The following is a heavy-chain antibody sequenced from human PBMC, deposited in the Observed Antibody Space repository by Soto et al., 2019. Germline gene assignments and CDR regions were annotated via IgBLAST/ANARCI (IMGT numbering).Heavy chain of an antibody. V-gene: IGHV4-34*01. CDR1: VGSFSGYY. CDR3: ARGRGYDFWSGYFTDTWFDP. CDR2: INHSGST. Sequence: ASETLSLTCAVYVGSFSGYYWSWIRHPPGKGLEWIGEINHSGSTNCNPSLKSRVTISVDTSKNQFSLKLSSVTAADKAVYYCARGRGYDFWSGYFTDTWFDPWGQATLVTVSS. J-gene: IGHJ5*02. D-gene: IGHD3-3*01.